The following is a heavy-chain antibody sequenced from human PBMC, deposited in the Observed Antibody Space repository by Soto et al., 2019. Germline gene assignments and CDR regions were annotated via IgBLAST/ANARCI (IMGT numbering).Heavy chain of an antibody. CDR1: VFTFSSYG. V-gene: IGHV3-30*18. J-gene: IGHJ5*02. CDR3: AKDWYCSSTSCYPRISDNWFDP. Sequence: GGSLRLSCAASVFTFSSYGMHWVRQAPGKGLEWVAVISYDGSNKYYADSVKGRFTISRDNSKNTLYLQMNSLRAEDTAVYYCAKDWYCSSTSCYPRISDNWFDPWGQGTLVTVSS. D-gene: IGHD2-2*01. CDR2: ISYDGSNK.